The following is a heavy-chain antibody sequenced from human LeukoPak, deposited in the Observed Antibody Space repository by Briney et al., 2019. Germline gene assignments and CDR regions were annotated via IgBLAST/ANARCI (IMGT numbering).Heavy chain of an antibody. V-gene: IGHV4-59*08. Sequence: SETLCLTWTVSGGSISSYYWSWIRQPPGKGLGRVGYIFDSGATNYNPSLKSRVTISVRTSKNQFSLKLSSVTAADTALYYCARLWSTYCSGGSCPHQPNYWGQGTLVTVSS. J-gene: IGHJ4*02. CDR1: GGSISSYY. D-gene: IGHD2-15*01. CDR3: ARLWSTYCSGGSCPHQPNY. CDR2: IFDSGAT.